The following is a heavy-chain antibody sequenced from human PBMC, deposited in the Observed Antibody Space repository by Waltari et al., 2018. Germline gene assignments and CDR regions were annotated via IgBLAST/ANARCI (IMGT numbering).Heavy chain of an antibody. J-gene: IGHJ5*02. V-gene: IGHV4-30-2*01. CDR1: GGSISSGGYS. D-gene: IGHD2-2*02. CDR3: AREVLVIVVVPAAIGGWFDP. CDR2: IYHSGST. Sequence: QLQLQESGSGLVKPSQTLSLTCAVSGGSISSGGYSWSWIRQPPGKGLEWIGYIYHSGSTYYNPSLKSRVTISVDRSKNQFSLKLSSVTAADTAVYYCAREVLVIVVVPAAIGGWFDPWGQGTLVTVSS.